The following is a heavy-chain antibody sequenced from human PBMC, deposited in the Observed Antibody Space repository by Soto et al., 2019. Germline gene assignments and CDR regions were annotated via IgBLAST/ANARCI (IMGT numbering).Heavy chain of an antibody. CDR2: ISAYNGNT. Sequence: GASVKVSCKASGYTFTSYGISWVRQAPGQGLEWMGWISAYNGNTNYAQKLQGRVTMTTDTSTSTAYMELRSLRSDDTAVYYCARAGGKYYGSGSYLYYYYGMGVWGQGTTVTVSS. CDR3: ARAGGKYYGSGSYLYYYYGMGV. J-gene: IGHJ6*02. CDR1: GYTFTSYG. D-gene: IGHD3-10*01. V-gene: IGHV1-18*01.